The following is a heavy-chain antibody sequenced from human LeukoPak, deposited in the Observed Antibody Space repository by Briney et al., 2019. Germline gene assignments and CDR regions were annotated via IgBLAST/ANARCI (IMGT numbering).Heavy chain of an antibody. Sequence: SETLSLTCAVYGGSFSNYYWSWIRQPPGKGLEWIGEINDSGRTNYNPSLMSRVTVSVDTSKNQYSLRLTSVTATDTAVYYCARRWNYGRNYYIDVWGKGATVSVSS. J-gene: IGHJ6*03. V-gene: IGHV4-34*01. CDR1: GGSFSNYY. CDR3: ARRWNYGRNYYIDV. D-gene: IGHD1-7*01. CDR2: INDSGRT.